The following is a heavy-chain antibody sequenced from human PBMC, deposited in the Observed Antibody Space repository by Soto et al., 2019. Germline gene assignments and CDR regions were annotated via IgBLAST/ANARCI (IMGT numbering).Heavy chain of an antibody. D-gene: IGHD3-9*01. CDR2: INGGGTST. J-gene: IGHJ4*02. CDR1: GFTLSSYA. CDR3: AKDILTGYYIAFDY. V-gene: IGHV3-23*01. Sequence: GGFLRLSCAASGFTLSSYAMSWVRQSPGKELEWVSTINGGGTSTYYAASVKGRFTISRDNSKNTLYLQMSSLRAEDSALYYCAKDILTGYYIAFDYWGQGALVTVSS.